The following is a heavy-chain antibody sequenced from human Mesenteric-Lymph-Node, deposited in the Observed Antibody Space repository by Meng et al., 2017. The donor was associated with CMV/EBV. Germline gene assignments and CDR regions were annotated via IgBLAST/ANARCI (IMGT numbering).Heavy chain of an antibody. CDR2: INWNAGKI. Sequence: GGSLRLSCAASGFNFNEYAMHWVRQGPGKGLEWVATINWNAGKIVYADSVKGRFTISRDNAKNSLYLQMDSLRREDAAIYYCAKDILRRSRRELIRRIPFYFYALDVWGQGTTVTVSS. CDR1: GFNFNEYA. CDR3: AKDILRRSRRELIRRIPFYFYALDV. D-gene: IGHD3-10*01. J-gene: IGHJ6*02. V-gene: IGHV3-9*01.